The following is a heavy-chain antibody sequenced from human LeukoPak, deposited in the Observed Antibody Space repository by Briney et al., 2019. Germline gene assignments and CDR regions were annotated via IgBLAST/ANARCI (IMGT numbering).Heavy chain of an antibody. D-gene: IGHD6-19*01. Sequence: ASVKVSCKASGYTFTGYYMHWVRQAPGQGLEWMGWINPNSGGTNYAQKFQGRVTMTRDTSISTAYMELSRLRSDDTAVYYCARGRIAVAEQNWFDPWGQGTLVTVSS. J-gene: IGHJ5*02. CDR3: ARGRIAVAEQNWFDP. CDR1: GYTFTGYY. CDR2: INPNSGGT. V-gene: IGHV1-2*02.